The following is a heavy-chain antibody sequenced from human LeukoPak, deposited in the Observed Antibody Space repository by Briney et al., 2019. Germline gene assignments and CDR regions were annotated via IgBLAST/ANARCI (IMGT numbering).Heavy chain of an antibody. Sequence: PSETLSLTCTVSGGSISSYYWSWIRQPPGKGLEWIGYIYYSGSTNYNPSLKSRVTISVDTSKNQFSLKLSSVTAADTAVYYCARGDIVAPDQPRYYYYYYGMDVWGQGTTVTVSS. J-gene: IGHJ6*02. D-gene: IGHD5-12*01. V-gene: IGHV4-59*01. CDR3: ARGDIVAPDQPRYYYYYYGMDV. CDR2: IYYSGST. CDR1: GGSISSYY.